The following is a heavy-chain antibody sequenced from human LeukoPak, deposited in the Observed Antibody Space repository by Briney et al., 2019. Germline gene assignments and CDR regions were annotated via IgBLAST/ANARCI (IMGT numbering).Heavy chain of an antibody. CDR1: GGSFSGYY. CDR2: INHSGST. J-gene: IGHJ4*02. CDR3: ARRYCSTTSCQEDY. V-gene: IGHV4-34*01. Sequence: SETLSLTCAVYGGSFSGYYWSWIRQPPGKGLEWIGEINHSGSTYYNPSLKSRVTISVDTSKNQFSLKLSSVTAADTAVYYCARRYCSTTSCQEDYWGQGTLVTVSS. D-gene: IGHD2-2*01.